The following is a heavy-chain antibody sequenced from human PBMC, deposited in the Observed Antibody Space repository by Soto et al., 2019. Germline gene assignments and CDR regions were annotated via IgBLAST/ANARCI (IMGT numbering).Heavy chain of an antibody. CDR3: AKDMKWGGMTTIHYFDS. J-gene: IGHJ4*02. CDR1: GFTIDDYA. D-gene: IGHD4-17*01. Sequence: GGSLRLSCVASGFTIDDYAMHWVRHAPGKGLEWVSGISANGDNVDYADSVKGRLTISRDNAKNSLFLQMNSLRPEDTALYYCAKDMKWGGMTTIHYFDSWGQGTQVTVSS. CDR2: ISANGDNV. V-gene: IGHV3-9*01.